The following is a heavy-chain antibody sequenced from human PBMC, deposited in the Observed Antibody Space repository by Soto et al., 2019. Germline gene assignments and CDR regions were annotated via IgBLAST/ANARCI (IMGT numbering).Heavy chain of an antibody. CDR3: AKVYGDYPSPFDY. J-gene: IGHJ4*02. Sequence: PGCSLRLSCAASVFTFNSYAMSWVRQAPGKGLEWVSAISGSGGSTYYADSVKGRFTISRDNSKNTLYLQMNSLRAEDTAVYYCAKVYGDYPSPFDYWGQGTLVTV. CDR1: VFTFNSYA. CDR2: ISGSGGST. V-gene: IGHV3-23*01. D-gene: IGHD4-17*01.